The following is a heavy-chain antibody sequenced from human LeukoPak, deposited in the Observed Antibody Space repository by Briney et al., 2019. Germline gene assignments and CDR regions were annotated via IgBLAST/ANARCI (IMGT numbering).Heavy chain of an antibody. D-gene: IGHD6-19*01. J-gene: IGHJ3*01. CDR2: IHHSGST. CDR1: GGSISSCNW. V-gene: IGHV4-4*02. CDR3: AREDAVSSDDAFDL. Sequence: SGTLSLTCAVSGGSISSCNWWSWVRQPPGKGLEWIGEIHHSGSTNYNPSLKSRVTISLDKSKNQFSLSLSAVTAADTAMYYCAREDAVSSDDAFDLWGQGTMVTVS.